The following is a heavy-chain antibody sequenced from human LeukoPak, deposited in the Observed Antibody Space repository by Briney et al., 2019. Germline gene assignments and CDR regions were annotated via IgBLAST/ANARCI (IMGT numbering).Heavy chain of an antibody. CDR3: ARQQASTWNGDWFDP. J-gene: IGHJ5*02. Sequence: KPSQTLSLTCAVSGGSISSGGYSWSWIRQPPGKGLEWIGYMYYSGSTNYNPSLKSRVTISLDTSRSEVSLKLSSVTAADTAVYYCARQQASTWNGDWFDPWGQGILVTVCS. CDR1: GGSISSGGYS. CDR2: MYYSGST. V-gene: IGHV4-30-4*07. D-gene: IGHD1-1*01.